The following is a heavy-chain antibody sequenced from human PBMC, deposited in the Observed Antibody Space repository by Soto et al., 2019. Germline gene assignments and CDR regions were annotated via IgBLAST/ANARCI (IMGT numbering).Heavy chain of an antibody. V-gene: IGHV3-7*01. CDR1: GLVFSSFW. CDR3: ARGHKGLEV. CDR2: IKQDGSEK. J-gene: IGHJ6*02. Sequence: GGSLRLSCEASGLVFSSFWMSWVRQAPGKGLEWVAYIKQDGSEKYYVDSVKGRFTISRDNPKSSLYLQMNNLRAEDTAVYYCARGHKGLEVWGQGTTVTVSS.